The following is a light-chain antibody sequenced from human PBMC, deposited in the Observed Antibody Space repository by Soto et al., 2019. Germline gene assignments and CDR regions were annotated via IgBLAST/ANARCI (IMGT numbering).Light chain of an antibody. J-gene: IGKJ2*03. CDR1: QTIFNSY. V-gene: IGKV3-20*01. CDR2: GAS. Sequence: ENVLTQSPGTLSLSPGDTATLSCRASQTIFNSYLAWYQQKPGQAPRLLIYGASSRATGIPDRFSGGGSGTDFTLTITRLEPEDVAVYYCQHYGSSHSFGQGTKLEMK. CDR3: QHYGSSHS.